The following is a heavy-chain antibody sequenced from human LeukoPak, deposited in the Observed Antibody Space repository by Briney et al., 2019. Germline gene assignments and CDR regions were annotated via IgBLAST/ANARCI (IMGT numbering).Heavy chain of an antibody. V-gene: IGHV3-15*01. CDR2: IKSKIDGGTT. Sequence: PGGSLRLSCAASGFSFSEAWMSWVRQAPGKGLEWVGRIKSKIDGGTTDYAAPVKGRFTISRDDSKSTLYLQMNSLETEDTAVYYCTTGRNNWNDFFEYWGQGTLVTVSS. CDR3: TTGRNNWNDFFEY. J-gene: IGHJ4*02. CDR1: GFSFSEAW. D-gene: IGHD1-20*01.